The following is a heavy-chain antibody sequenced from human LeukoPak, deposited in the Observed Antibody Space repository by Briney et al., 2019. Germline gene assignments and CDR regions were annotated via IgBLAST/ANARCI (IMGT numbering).Heavy chain of an antibody. J-gene: IGHJ4*02. D-gene: IGHD3-16*02. CDR2: IKQDGSMK. Sequence: GGSLRLSCAASGFTFSNYLMSWVRQAPRKGLEWVSNIKQDGSMKYYTDSVKGRFTISRDNAKNTLFLQINSLRAEDTALYYCARGPEIMITFGGVIDFFDYWGQGTLVTVSS. CDR3: ARGPEIMITFGGVIDFFDY. CDR1: GFTFSNYL. V-gene: IGHV3-7*01.